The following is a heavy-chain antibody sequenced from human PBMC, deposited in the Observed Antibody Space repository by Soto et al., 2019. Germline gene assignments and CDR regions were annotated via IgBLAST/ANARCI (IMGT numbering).Heavy chain of an antibody. Sequence: GASVKVSCKASGYTFTSYGISWVRQAPGQGLEWMGWISAYNGNTNYAQKLQGRATMNTDTSTSTAYMELRSLRSDDTAVYYCARNTRGIEANYYYGMDVWGQGTTVTVSS. CDR3: ARNTRGIEANYYYGMDV. D-gene: IGHD3-16*01. V-gene: IGHV1-18*01. CDR2: ISAYNGNT. J-gene: IGHJ6*02. CDR1: GYTFTSYG.